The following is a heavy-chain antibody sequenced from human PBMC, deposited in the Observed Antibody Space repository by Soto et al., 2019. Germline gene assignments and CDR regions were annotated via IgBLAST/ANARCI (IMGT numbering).Heavy chain of an antibody. D-gene: IGHD7-27*01. V-gene: IGHV3-30*18. J-gene: IGHJ3*02. CDR1: GFTFSSYG. CDR2: ISYDGSNK. Sequence: GGSLRLSCAASGFTFSSYGMHWVRQAPGKGLEWVAVISYDGSNKYYADSVKGRFTISRDNSKNTLYLQMNSLRAEDTAVYYCAKGPAKTGDQARSAFDIWGQGTMVTVSS. CDR3: AKGPAKTGDQARSAFDI.